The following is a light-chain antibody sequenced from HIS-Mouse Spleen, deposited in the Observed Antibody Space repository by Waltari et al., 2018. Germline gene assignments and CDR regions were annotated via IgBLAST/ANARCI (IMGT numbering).Light chain of an antibody. CDR1: ALQKKS. J-gene: IGLJ2*01. CDR3: ASTDSSGNHRV. CDR2: EDS. Sequence: SYELTQPPSVSVSPGQTARITCSGDALQKKSAYWYQQRSGQAPVPDIYEDSKRPSGVPEESYGSNSGTMATLTSSGGTVENEADYYCASTDSSGNHRVFGGGTKLTVL. V-gene: IGLV3-10*01.